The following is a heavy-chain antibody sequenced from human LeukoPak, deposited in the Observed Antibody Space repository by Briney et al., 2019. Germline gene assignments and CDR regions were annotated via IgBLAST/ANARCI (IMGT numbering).Heavy chain of an antibody. D-gene: IGHD3-22*01. CDR1: GFSFSTYG. V-gene: IGHV3-30*02. CDR3: AKEAYYYDSSGFYYGGAFDI. Sequence: GGSLRLSCAASGFSFSTYGMHWVRQAPGKGLEWVALIWYDESNKYYADSVKGRFTISRDNSKNTLCLQVNSLRAEDTAVYYCAKEAYYYDSSGFYYGGAFDIWGQGTMVTVSS. CDR2: IWYDESNK. J-gene: IGHJ3*02.